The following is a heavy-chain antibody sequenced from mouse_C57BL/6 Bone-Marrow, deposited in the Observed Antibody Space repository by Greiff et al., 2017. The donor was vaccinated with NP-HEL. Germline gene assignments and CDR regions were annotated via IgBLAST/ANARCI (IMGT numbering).Heavy chain of an antibody. Sequence: ESGPGLVKPSQSLSLTCSASGYSITSGYNWYWIRQFPGNQLECGGHIRYDGSTNYNPSLKNRISITRDTSYNPFFLKLKSGSTEDTATYNCASDRGYYGSRPSWFADWGKGTLVTVS. CDR3: ASDRGYYGSRPSWFAD. CDR2: IRYDGST. D-gene: IGHD1-1*01. J-gene: IGHJ3*01. V-gene: IGHV3-6*01. CDR1: GYSITSGYN.